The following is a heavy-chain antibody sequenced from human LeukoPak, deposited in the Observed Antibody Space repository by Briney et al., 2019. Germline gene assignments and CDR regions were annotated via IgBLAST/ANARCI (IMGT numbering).Heavy chain of an antibody. CDR1: GFTVSSNY. D-gene: IGHD3-9*01. J-gene: IGHJ4*02. CDR2: IYIGGST. Sequence: PGGSLRLSCAASGFTVSSNYMSWVRQAPGKGLEWGSGIYIGGSTYYADSVKGRFTISRDNSKNTLYLQMNSLRAEDTAVYYCARGVVGRQYYDILTGYSPSLPLDYWGQGTLVTVSS. V-gene: IGHV3-66*01. CDR3: ARGVVGRQYYDILTGYSPSLPLDY.